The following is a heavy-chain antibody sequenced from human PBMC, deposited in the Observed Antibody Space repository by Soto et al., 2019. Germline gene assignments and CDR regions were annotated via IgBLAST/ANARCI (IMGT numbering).Heavy chain of an antibody. V-gene: IGHV4-59*01. CDR2: IYYSGST. D-gene: IGHD2-2*01. CDR3: ARGGYCSSTSCYFSFDY. J-gene: IGHJ4*02. CDR1: GGSISSYY. Sequence: SETLSLTCTVSGGSISSYYWSWIRQPPGKGLEWIGYIYYSGSTNYNPSLKSRVTISVDTSKNQFSLKLSSVTAADAAVYYCARGGYCSSTSCYFSFDYWGQGTLVTVSS.